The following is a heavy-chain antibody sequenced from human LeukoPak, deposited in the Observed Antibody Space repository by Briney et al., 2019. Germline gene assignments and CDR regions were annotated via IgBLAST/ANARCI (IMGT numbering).Heavy chain of an antibody. Sequence: SGGSLRLSCAASGFTLSTYWMSWVRQAPGKGLEWVANIKQDGSQKYYVDSVKGRFTISRDNAKNSLYLQMNRLRAEDTAVYYCARERQLERLAFGKEGSAFDYWGQGTLVTVSS. J-gene: IGHJ4*02. D-gene: IGHD1-1*01. V-gene: IGHV3-7*01. CDR1: GFTLSTYW. CDR2: IKQDGSQK. CDR3: ARERQLERLAFGKEGSAFDY.